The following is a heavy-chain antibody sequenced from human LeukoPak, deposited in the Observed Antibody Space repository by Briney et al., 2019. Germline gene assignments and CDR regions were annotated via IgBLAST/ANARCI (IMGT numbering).Heavy chain of an antibody. J-gene: IGHJ4*02. CDR1: GFTFSSYV. D-gene: IGHD3-3*01. Sequence: PGGPLRLSCAASGFTFSSYVMSWVRQAPGKGLEWVSAISGSGGSTYYADSVKGRLTISRDNSKNTLYLQMNSLRAEDTAVYFCARVLPGSGYYYFDYWGQGTLVTVSS. CDR2: ISGSGGST. V-gene: IGHV3-23*01. CDR3: ARVLPGSGYYYFDY.